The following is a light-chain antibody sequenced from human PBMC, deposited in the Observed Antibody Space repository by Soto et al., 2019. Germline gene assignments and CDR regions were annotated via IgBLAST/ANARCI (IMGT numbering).Light chain of an antibody. V-gene: IGKV1-6*01. Sequence: AIQMTQSPSSLSASVGDRVTITCRASQGIRNDLGWYQQKPGKAPKLLIDGVSSLQSGVPSRFSGSGSGTDFTLTISSLQPEDFATYYCLQDDNYPFTFGQGTKVEIK. CDR2: GVS. CDR1: QGIRND. CDR3: LQDDNYPFT. J-gene: IGKJ2*01.